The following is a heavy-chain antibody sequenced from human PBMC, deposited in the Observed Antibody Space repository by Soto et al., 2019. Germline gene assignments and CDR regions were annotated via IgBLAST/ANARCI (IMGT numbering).Heavy chain of an antibody. V-gene: IGHV5-51*01. CDR1: GYSFTSYW. CDR2: IYPGDSDT. D-gene: IGHD2-2*01. CDR3: ARQEWYCSSTSCYGFDY. Sequence: LGESLKISCKGSGYSFTSYWIGWVRQMTGKGLEWMGIIYPGDSDTRYSPSFQGQVTISADKSISTAYLQWSSLKASDTAMYYCARQEWYCSSTSCYGFDYWGQGTLVTVSS. J-gene: IGHJ4*02.